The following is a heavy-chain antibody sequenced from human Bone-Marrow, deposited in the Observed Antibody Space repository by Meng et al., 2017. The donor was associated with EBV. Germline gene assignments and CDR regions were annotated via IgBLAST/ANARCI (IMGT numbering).Heavy chain of an antibody. J-gene: IGHJ5*02. Sequence: EVLLVASGGHFVRQGGCLSLSCADAGVALSSYWMHCVRQAPGKGLEWVSGINGNEIAFYEDSVKCRFTISRYTSKNMLFLQMSSLRVEDTAVYYCAKDGRYWSNWFDPWGLGTLVTVSS. CDR1: GVALSSYW. D-gene: IGHD3-10*01. CDR2: INGNEIA. CDR3: AKDGRYWSNWFDP. V-gene: IGHV3-23*04.